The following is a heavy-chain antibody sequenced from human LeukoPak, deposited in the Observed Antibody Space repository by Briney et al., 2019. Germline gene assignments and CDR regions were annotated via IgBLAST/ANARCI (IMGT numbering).Heavy chain of an antibody. CDR1: GGSISSYY. Sequence: PSETLSLTCTVSGGSISSYYWSWIRQPPGKGLEWIGYIYYSGSTNYNPSLKSRVTISVDTSKNQFSLKLSSVTAADTAVYYCARGGAVALLDYWGQGTLVTVSS. J-gene: IGHJ4*02. V-gene: IGHV4-59*01. CDR3: ARGGAVALLDY. D-gene: IGHD6-19*01. CDR2: IYYSGST.